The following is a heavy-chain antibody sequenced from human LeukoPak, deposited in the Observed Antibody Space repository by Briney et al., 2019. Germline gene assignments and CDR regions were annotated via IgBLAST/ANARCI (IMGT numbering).Heavy chain of an antibody. CDR1: GLSSNY. D-gene: IGHD4-17*01. CDR3: AGRPHGDHPFFDY. V-gene: IGHV3-53*01. J-gene: IGHJ4*02. Sequence: PGGSLRLSCAVSGLSSNYMSWVRQAPGKGLEWVSLIYSGGNTYYADSVKGRFTISRDNSKNTLYLQMNSLRAEDTAVYFCAGRPHGDHPFFDYWGQGTLVSVSS. CDR2: IYSGGNT.